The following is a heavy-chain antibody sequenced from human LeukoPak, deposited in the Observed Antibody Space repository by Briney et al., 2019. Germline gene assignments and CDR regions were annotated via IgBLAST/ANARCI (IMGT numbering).Heavy chain of an antibody. CDR2: IKQDGSKK. D-gene: IGHD5-24*01. CDR1: GFPFSSYW. Sequence: GGSLRLSCVASGFPFSSYWMTWVRQAPGKGLEWVANIKQDGSKKSYVDYVKGRFTISRDNAKNSLYLQMNSLRAEDTAIYYCTRVGYIDEGIDYWGQGTLVTVSS. V-gene: IGHV3-7*04. CDR3: TRVGYIDEGIDY. J-gene: IGHJ4*02.